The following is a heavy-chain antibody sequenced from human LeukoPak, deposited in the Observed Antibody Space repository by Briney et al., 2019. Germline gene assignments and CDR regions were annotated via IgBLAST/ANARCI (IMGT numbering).Heavy chain of an antibody. CDR1: GGSISKYY. CDR3: ARDGSDYADYYYYYYMDV. Sequence: SETLSLTCTVSGGSISKYYWSWIRQPAGKGLEWIGRIHSTGSTNYNPSLKSRVTMSVDTSKNQFSLKLNSVTDADTAVYYCARDGSDYADYYYYYYMDVWGKGTTVTVSS. V-gene: IGHV4-4*07. J-gene: IGHJ6*03. D-gene: IGHD5-12*01. CDR2: IHSTGST.